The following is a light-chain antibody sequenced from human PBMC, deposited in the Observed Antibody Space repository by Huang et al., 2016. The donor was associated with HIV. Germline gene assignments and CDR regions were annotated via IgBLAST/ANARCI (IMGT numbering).Light chain of an antibody. Sequence: DIVMTQSPDSLAVSLGARATINCKSSQTILHDSDSRNYLAWYQQKPGPPPNLLIHWAAIRKSGVPDRFIGSGSATDFPLTISSLQAEDVAVYYCQQYYSSPFTFGPGTNVDI. CDR1: QTILHDSDSRNY. V-gene: IGKV4-1*01. CDR3: QQYYSSPFT. CDR2: WAA. J-gene: IGKJ3*01.